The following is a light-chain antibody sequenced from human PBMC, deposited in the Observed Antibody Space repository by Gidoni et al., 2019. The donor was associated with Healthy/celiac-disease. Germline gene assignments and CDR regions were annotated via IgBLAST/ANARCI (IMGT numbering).Light chain of an antibody. CDR3: QQLNSYLP. CDR2: AAS. CDR1: QGISSY. Sequence: DIQLTQSPSFLSASVGDRVTITFRASQGISSYLAWYQQKPGKAPKLLIYAASTLQSGVPSRFSGSGSGTEFTLTISSLQPEDFATYYCQQLNSYLPFGGGTKVEIK. V-gene: IGKV1-9*01. J-gene: IGKJ4*01.